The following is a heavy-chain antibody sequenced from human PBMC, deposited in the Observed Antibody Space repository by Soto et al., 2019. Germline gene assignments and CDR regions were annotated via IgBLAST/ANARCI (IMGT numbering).Heavy chain of an antibody. CDR2: IIPIFGTA. J-gene: IGHJ4*02. CDR3: AMTYYYDSSGYYFTFDY. V-gene: IGHV1-69*13. CDR1: GGTFSSYA. D-gene: IGHD3-22*01. Sequence: GASVKVSCKASGGTFSSYAISWVRQAPGQGLEWMGGIIPIFGTANYAQKFQGRVTITADESTSTAYMELSSLRSEDTAVYYCAMTYYYDSSGYYFTFDYWGQGTLVTVSS.